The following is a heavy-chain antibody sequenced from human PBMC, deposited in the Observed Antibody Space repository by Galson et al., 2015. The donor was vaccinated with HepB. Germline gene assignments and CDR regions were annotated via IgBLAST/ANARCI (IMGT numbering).Heavy chain of an antibody. Sequence: SLRLPCAASGFTFSRYAMHWVRQAPGEGLEWVAVIWYDGSNKYFADSVKGRFTISRDNSKNTLSLQMDSLRPEDTAVYYCARYDYADNVVMFDYWGQGIQVTVSS. V-gene: IGHV3-33*01. D-gene: IGHD4-17*01. CDR1: GFTFSRYA. J-gene: IGHJ4*02. CDR2: IWYDGSNK. CDR3: ARYDYADNVVMFDY.